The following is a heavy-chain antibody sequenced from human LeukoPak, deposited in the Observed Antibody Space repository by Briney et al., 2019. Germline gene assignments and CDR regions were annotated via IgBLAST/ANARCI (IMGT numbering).Heavy chain of an antibody. J-gene: IGHJ4*02. CDR1: GGSISSSSYY. CDR2: IYYSGST. V-gene: IGHV4-39*01. D-gene: IGHD3-22*01. Sequence: PSETLSLTCTVSGGSISSSSYYWGWIRQPPGKGLEWIGSIYYSGSTYYNPSLKSRVTISVNTSKNQFSLKLSSVTAADTAVYYCARPATNYYDSSGNFDYWGQGTLVTVSS. CDR3: ARPATNYYDSSGNFDY.